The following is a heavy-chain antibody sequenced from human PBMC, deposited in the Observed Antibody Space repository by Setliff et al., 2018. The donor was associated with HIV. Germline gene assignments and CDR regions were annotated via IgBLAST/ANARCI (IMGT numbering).Heavy chain of an antibody. CDR2: IYTGGRT. Sequence: PSETLSLTCAVYGGSFSGYYWSWIRQPPGKGLEWIGRIYTGGRTNYNPSLKGRLTMSVDTSKNQFSLNLSSVTAADTAVYYCARDRMPMASWVPDKWGQGTLVTVSS. J-gene: IGHJ4*02. V-gene: IGHV4-4*07. CDR3: ARDRMPMASWVPDK. CDR1: GGSFSGYY. D-gene: IGHD2-2*01.